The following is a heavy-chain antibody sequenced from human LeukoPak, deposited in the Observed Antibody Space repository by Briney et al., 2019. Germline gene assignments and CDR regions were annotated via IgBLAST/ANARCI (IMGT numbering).Heavy chain of an antibody. D-gene: IGHD1-26*01. J-gene: IGHJ4*02. CDR1: GYNFATSW. CDR2: IHPGDSDT. CDR3: ARLVGGATHLTTYYFDY. V-gene: IGHV5-51*01. Sequence: GESLKISCQGIGYNFATSWIAWVRKMPGKGLEWMGMIHPGDSDTRYSPSFQGQVTVSADKSISTAYLQWSSLKASDTAMYYCARLVGGATHLTTYYFDYWGQGTLVTVSS.